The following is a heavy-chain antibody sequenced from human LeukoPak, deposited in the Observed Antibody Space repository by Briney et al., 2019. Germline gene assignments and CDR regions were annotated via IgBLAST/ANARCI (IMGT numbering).Heavy chain of an antibody. J-gene: IGHJ5*02. D-gene: IGHD3-3*01. V-gene: IGHV3-53*01. Sequence: GGSLRLSCAASGFTVSSNYMSWVRQAPGKGLEWVSVIYSGGSTYYADSVKGRFTISRDNSKNTLYLQMNSLRAEDTAVYYCAKDSEPYYDSPNWFDPWGQGTLVTVSS. CDR2: IYSGGST. CDR3: AKDSEPYYDSPNWFDP. CDR1: GFTVSSNY.